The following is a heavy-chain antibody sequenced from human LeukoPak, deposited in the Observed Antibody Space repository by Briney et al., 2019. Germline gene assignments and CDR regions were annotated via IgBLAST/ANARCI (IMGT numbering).Heavy chain of an antibody. CDR1: RDSVSSNSAA. D-gene: IGHD1-1*01. J-gene: IGHJ3*02. V-gene: IGHV6-1*01. CDR3: ARADNWNDGAFDI. Sequence: SLTLSLTCAISRDSVSSNSAAWNWIRQSPSRGLEWQGRTYYRSKWYNDYAVSVKSRITINPDTSKNQFSLQLNSVAPEDTAVYYCARADNWNDGAFDIWGQGTMVTVSS. CDR2: TYYRSKWYN.